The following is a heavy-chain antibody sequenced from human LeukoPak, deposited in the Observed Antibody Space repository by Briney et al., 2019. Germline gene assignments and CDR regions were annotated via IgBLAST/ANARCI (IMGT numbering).Heavy chain of an antibody. CDR3: ARIKRITMVRGVPRGAFDI. Sequence: PSETLSLTCTVSGGSISSSSYYWGWIRQPPGKGLEWIGSIYYSGSTYYNPSLKSRVTISVDTSKNQFSLKLSSVTAADTAVYYCARIKRITMVRGVPRGAFDIWGQGTMVTVSS. V-gene: IGHV4-39*07. D-gene: IGHD3-10*01. CDR2: IYYSGST. J-gene: IGHJ3*02. CDR1: GGSISSSSYY.